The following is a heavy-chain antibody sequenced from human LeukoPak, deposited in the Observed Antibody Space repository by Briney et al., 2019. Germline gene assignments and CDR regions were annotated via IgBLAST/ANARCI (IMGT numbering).Heavy chain of an antibody. CDR3: AKWGDYDILTGYYDSDY. D-gene: IGHD3-9*01. V-gene: IGHV3-23*01. CDR2: IVGRGSST. Sequence: GGSLRLSCAASGFIFSNYAMSWVRQAPGKGLEWVSAIVGRGSSTYYADSVKGRFTISRDNSKNTLYLQLNRLRAEDTAVYYCAKWGDYDILTGYYDSDYWGQGPLVTVSS. J-gene: IGHJ4*02. CDR1: GFIFSNYA.